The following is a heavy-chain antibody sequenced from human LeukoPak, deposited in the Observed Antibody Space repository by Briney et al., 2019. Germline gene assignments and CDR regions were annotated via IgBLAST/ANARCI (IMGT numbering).Heavy chain of an antibody. CDR2: ISGSGNRT. CDR1: GFTFSSYA. Sequence: GGSLRLSCAASGFTFSSYAISWVRQAPGKGLEWVSSISGSGNRTYYADSVKGRFTISRDNSKNTLFLQMSSLRAEDTAVYYCAKNLYCGGGSCYPSALGMDVWGQGTTVTVSS. J-gene: IGHJ6*02. CDR3: AKNLYCGGGSCYPSALGMDV. D-gene: IGHD2-15*01. V-gene: IGHV3-23*01.